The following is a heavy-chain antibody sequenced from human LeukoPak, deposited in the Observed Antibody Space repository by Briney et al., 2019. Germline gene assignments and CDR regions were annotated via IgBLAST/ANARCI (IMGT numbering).Heavy chain of an antibody. Sequence: PGGSLRLSCAASGFTVSSNYMSWVRQAPGKGLEWVANIKQDGSEKYYVDSVKGRFTISRDNAKNSLYLQMNSLRAEDTAVYYCARKATVFDYWGQGTLVTVSS. CDR2: IKQDGSEK. CDR3: ARKATVFDY. J-gene: IGHJ4*02. CDR1: GFTVSSNY. V-gene: IGHV3-7*01. D-gene: IGHD1-26*01.